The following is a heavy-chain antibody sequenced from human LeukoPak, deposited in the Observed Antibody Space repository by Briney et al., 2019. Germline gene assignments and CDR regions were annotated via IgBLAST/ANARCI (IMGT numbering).Heavy chain of an antibody. Sequence: PSETLSLTCTVSGGSISSSSYYWGWIRQPPGKGLEWIGSIYYSGSTYYNPSLKSRVTISVDTSKNQFSPKLSSVTAADTAVYYCARRRPNLYYYDSSGYYDVWGQGTMVTVSS. D-gene: IGHD3-22*01. J-gene: IGHJ3*01. CDR2: IYYSGST. V-gene: IGHV4-39*01. CDR1: GGSISSSSYY. CDR3: ARRRPNLYYYDSSGYYDV.